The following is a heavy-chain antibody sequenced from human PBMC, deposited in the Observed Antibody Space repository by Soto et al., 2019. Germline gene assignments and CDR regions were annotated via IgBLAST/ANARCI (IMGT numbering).Heavy chain of an antibody. V-gene: IGHV3-48*01. J-gene: IGHJ6*03. CDR2: ISSSSSTI. D-gene: IGHD3-3*01. Sequence: GGSLRLSCAASGFTFSSYSMNWVRQAPGKGLEWVSYISSSSSTIYYADSVKGRFTISRDNAKNSLYLQMNSLRAEDTAVYYCARTTTIFGVVIIRYYYYMDVWGKGTTVTVSS. CDR1: GFTFSSYS. CDR3: ARTTTIFGVVIIRYYYYMDV.